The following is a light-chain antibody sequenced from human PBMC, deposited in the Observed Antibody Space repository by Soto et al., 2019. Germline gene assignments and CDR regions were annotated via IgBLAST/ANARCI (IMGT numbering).Light chain of an antibody. Sequence: AIQMTQSPSSLSASVGDRVTITCRASQGIKNDLGWYQQKPGKAPKLLISAASSLESGVPSRFSGSGSGTDFTLTITSLQPEDFATYYCLQDYNYPFTFGGGTKVGIK. CDR3: LQDYNYPFT. J-gene: IGKJ4*01. CDR2: AAS. CDR1: QGIKND. V-gene: IGKV1-6*01.